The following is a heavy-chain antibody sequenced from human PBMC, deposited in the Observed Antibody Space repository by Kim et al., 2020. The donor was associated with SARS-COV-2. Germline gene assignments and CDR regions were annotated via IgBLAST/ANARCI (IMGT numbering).Heavy chain of an antibody. J-gene: IGHJ6*02. V-gene: IGHV4-31*03. CDR2: IYYSGST. D-gene: IGHD3-22*01. CDR1: GGSISSGGYY. CDR3: ARSYYYDSSGYYGVGYYGMDV. Sequence: SETLSLTCTVSGGSISSGGYYWSWIRQHPGKGLEWIGYIYYSGSTYYNPSLKSRVTISVDTSKNQFSLKLSSVTAADTAVYYCARSYYYDSSGYYGVGYYGMDVWGQGTTVTVSS.